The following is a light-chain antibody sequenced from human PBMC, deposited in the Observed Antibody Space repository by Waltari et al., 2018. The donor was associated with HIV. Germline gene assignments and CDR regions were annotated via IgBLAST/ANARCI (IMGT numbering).Light chain of an antibody. J-gene: IGLJ3*02. CDR3: SAWDSSLNTWV. V-gene: IGLV10-54*01. CDR2: RNN. CDR1: KNNVGFQG. Sequence: QAGLTQPPSVSKGLRQTATLTCIGNKNNVGFQGTAWLQHHQGHPPNLLSYRNNNRPSRISERFSASRSGNTASLTITGLQPEDEADYYCSAWDSSLNTWVFGGGTSLTVL.